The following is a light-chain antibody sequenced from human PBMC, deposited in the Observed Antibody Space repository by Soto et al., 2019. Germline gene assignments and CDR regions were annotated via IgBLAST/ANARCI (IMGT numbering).Light chain of an antibody. J-gene: IGKJ3*01. CDR1: QGISNY. CDR3: QKYDSAPFT. Sequence: DIQMTQSPSSLSASVGDRVIITCRASQGISNYLAWYQQKPGEEPNVLIYGASTLQAGVTSRFSGSGSGTDFTLTSRRLQPEDVATYYCQKYDSAPFTFGPGTKVDIK. CDR2: GAS. V-gene: IGKV1-27*01.